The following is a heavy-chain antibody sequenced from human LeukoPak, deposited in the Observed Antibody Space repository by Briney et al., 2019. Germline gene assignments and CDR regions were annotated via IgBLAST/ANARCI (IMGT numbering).Heavy chain of an antibody. CDR3: AREATDEDSLLDP. CDR1: GGSISSYN. Sequence: SETLSLTCTDSGGSISSYNWCWIRHPPRKGRERIWYIYTSGSTYYNPSLKRRVTIPVATSKNQFSLNVSSVSAADTAVYYCAREATDEDSLLDPWGQGTLVTVSS. D-gene: IGHD5/OR15-5a*01. V-gene: IGHV4-4*09. J-gene: IGHJ5*02. CDR2: IYTSGST.